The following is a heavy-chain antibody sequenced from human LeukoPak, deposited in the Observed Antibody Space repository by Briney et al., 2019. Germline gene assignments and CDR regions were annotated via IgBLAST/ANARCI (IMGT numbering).Heavy chain of an antibody. V-gene: IGHV3-23*01. J-gene: IGHJ4*02. CDR1: GFTVSSDY. D-gene: IGHD5/OR15-5a*01. CDR2: ISTSGRAT. CDR3: AKARGSSVYEQFDY. Sequence: PGGSLRLSCAASGFTVSSDYMSWVRQAPGKGLQWVSTISTSGRATYYADSVEGRFTISRDNSKNTLYLQMNSLRADDTAVYYCAKARGSSVYEQFDYWGQGTQVTVSP.